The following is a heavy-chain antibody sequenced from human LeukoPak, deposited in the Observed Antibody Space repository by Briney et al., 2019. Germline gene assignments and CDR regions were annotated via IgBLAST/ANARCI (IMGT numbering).Heavy chain of an antibody. D-gene: IGHD1-7*01. CDR1: GFTFSSYA. Sequence: QTGGSLRLSCAASGFTFSSYAMSWVRQAPGKGLEWVSYISSSRSTIYYADSVKGRFTISRDNGKNLLNLQMNSLRAEDTAIYYCARLTGPTDSWFDPWGQGTLVTVSS. V-gene: IGHV3-48*01. J-gene: IGHJ5*02. CDR2: ISSSRSTI. CDR3: ARLTGPTDSWFDP.